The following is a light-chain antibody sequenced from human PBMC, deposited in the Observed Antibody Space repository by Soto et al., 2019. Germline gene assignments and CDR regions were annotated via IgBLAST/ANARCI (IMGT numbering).Light chain of an antibody. CDR3: CSYAGSYTLV. V-gene: IGLV2-11*01. CDR1: SSDVGGYNY. J-gene: IGLJ2*01. Sequence: QSALTQPRSVSGSPGQSVTISCTGTSSDVGGYNYVSWYQQHPGKAPKLMIYDVSKRPSGVPDRFSGSKSGNTASLTISGLLAEDEADYYCCSYAGSYTLVFGGGTQLTVL. CDR2: DVS.